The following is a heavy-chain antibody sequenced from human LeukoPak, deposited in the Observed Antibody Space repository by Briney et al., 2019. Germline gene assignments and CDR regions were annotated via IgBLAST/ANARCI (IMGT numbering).Heavy chain of an antibody. CDR2: IKQDGSEK. D-gene: IGHD2-2*01. J-gene: IGHJ6*03. CDR1: GFTFSSYW. Sequence: PGGSLRLSCAASGFTFSSYWMSWARQAPGKGLEWVANIKQDGSEKYYVDSVKGRFTVSRDNAKNSLYLQTNSLRAEDTAVYYCARDGCSSSSCYLPYQYYYMAVWGKGTTVTVSS. CDR3: ARDGCSSSSCYLPYQYYYMAV. V-gene: IGHV3-7*01.